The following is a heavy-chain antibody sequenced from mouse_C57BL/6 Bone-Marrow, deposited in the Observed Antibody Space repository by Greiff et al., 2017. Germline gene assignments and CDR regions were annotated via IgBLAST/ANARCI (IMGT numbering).Heavy chain of an antibody. D-gene: IGHD1-1*01. CDR1: GFTFNTYA. Sequence: EVKLMESGGGLVQPKGSLKLSCAASGFTFNTYAMHWVRQAPGKGLEWVARIRSKSSNYATYYADSVKDRFTISRDDSQSMLYLQMNNLKTEDTAMYYCVRDPITTVVATGAMDYWGQGTSVTVSS. CDR2: IRSKSSNYAT. CDR3: VRDPITTVVATGAMDY. J-gene: IGHJ4*01. V-gene: IGHV10-3*01.